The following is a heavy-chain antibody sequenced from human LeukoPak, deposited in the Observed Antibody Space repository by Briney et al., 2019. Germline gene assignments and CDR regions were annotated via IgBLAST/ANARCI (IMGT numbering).Heavy chain of an antibody. Sequence: GRSLRLSCAASGFTFSSYGMQWVRQAPGKGLEWVAVISYDGSNKYYADSVKGRFTISRDISKSMIYLQMNSLRAEDTAVYYCAKSGTTSSWSPRVKTYFDYWGQGTLVTVSS. CDR3: AKSGTTSSWSPRVKTYFDY. CDR1: GFTFSSYG. V-gene: IGHV3-30*18. J-gene: IGHJ4*02. CDR2: ISYDGSNK. D-gene: IGHD6-13*01.